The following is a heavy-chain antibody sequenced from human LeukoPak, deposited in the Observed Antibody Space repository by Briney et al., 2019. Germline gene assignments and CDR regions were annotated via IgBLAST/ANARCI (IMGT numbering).Heavy chain of an antibody. Sequence: GSLRLSCAASGFTFSSSEMNWVRQAPGKGLEWVSAISGSGGSTYYADSVKGRFTISRDNSKNTLYLQMNSLRAEDTAVYYCAKASWVSNADAVLWGQGTVVTVSS. D-gene: IGHD1-1*01. CDR1: GFTFSSSE. CDR2: ISGSGGST. CDR3: AKASWVSNADAVL. V-gene: IGHV3-23*01. J-gene: IGHJ4*02.